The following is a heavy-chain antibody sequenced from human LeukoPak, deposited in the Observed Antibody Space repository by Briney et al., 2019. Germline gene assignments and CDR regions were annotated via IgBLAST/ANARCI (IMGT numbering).Heavy chain of an antibody. D-gene: IGHD3-22*01. CDR1: GGSVSSGSYY. J-gene: IGHJ4*02. CDR3: ARGYTYYYDSSGYYYFDY. Sequence: SSETLSLTCTVSGGSVSSGSYYWSWIRQPPGKGLEWIGYIYYSGSTNYNPSLKSRVTISVDTSKNQFSLKLSSVTAADTAVYHCARGYTYYYDSSGYYYFDYWGQGTLVTVSS. V-gene: IGHV4-61*01. CDR2: IYYSGST.